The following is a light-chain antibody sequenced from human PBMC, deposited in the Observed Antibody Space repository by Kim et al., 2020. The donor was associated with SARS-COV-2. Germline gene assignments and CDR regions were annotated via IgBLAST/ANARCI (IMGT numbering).Light chain of an antibody. CDR3: CSYAGTYIWL. CDR2: DVN. J-gene: IGLJ3*02. V-gene: IGLV2-11*03. Sequence: GQSDTISCTGTSSGIGTYEYVYWYQQHPGKAPKLVIYDVNERPSGVPDRFSGSKSGNTASLTISGLQADDEADYYCCSYAGTYIWLFGGGTQLTVL. CDR1: SSGIGTYEY.